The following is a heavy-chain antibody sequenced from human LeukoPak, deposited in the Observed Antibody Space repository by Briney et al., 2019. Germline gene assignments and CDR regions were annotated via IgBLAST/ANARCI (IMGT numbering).Heavy chain of an antibody. CDR3: ARVGYSSGLDY. Sequence: SSETLSLTCTVSGGSISRYYWSWLRQPPGKGLEWIGYIYYSRSTNYNPSLTSRVTISVDTSKNQFSLKLSSVTAADTAVYYCARVGYSSGLDYWGQGTLVTVSA. CDR1: GGSISRYY. D-gene: IGHD6-19*01. V-gene: IGHV4-59*01. J-gene: IGHJ4*02. CDR2: IYYSRST.